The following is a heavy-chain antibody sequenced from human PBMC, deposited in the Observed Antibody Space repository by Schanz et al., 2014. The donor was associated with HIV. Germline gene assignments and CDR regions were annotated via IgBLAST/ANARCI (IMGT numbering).Heavy chain of an antibody. CDR1: GGSIRTYH. V-gene: IGHV4-4*07. J-gene: IGHJ5*01. Sequence: QVQLQESGPGLVKPSETLSLTCTVSGGSIRTYHWHWIRQSAGKRLEWIGRVSGSGSTDHNPSLKSRVTWSVDPSNTLFPLKLKSVTAADTAVYYCAKSGQLVTKHYWFDSWGQGTLVIVSS. CDR2: VSGSGST. D-gene: IGHD6-6*01. CDR3: AKSGQLVTKHYWFDS.